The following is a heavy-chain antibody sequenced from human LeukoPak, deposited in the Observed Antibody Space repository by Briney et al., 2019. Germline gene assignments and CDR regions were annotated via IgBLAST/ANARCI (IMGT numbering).Heavy chain of an antibody. CDR2: ISGGADGR. CDR3: ASTGYSSPHY. V-gene: IGHV3-23*01. D-gene: IGHD5-18*01. J-gene: IGHJ4*02. CDR1: GFTFSTYA. Sequence: GGSLRLSCAASGFTFSTYAMNWVRQAPGKGLERVTIISGGADGRHYADSVKGRFTISRDNSKNTLYLQMNSLRAEDTAVYYCASTGYSSPHYWGQGTLVTVSS.